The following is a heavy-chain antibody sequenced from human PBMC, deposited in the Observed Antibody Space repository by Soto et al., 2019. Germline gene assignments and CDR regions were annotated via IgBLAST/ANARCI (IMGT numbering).Heavy chain of an antibody. J-gene: IGHJ4*02. V-gene: IGHV1-18*01. D-gene: IGHD6-19*01. CDR1: GYTFTSYG. CDR2: ISAYNGNT. CDR3: ARVRTVAGSAPLGY. Sequence: ASVKVSCKASGYTFTSYGISWVRQAPGQGLEWMGWISAYNGNTNYAQKLQGRVTMTTDTSTSTAYMELRSLRSDDTAVYYCARVRTVAGSAPLGYWGQGTLVTVSS.